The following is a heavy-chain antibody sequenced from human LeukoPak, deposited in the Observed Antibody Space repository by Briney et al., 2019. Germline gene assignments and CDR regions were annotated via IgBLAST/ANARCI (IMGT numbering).Heavy chain of an antibody. D-gene: IGHD3-3*01. V-gene: IGHV3-73*01. J-gene: IGHJ4*02. CDR3: TLFWSGYPD. Sequence: GGSLRLSCAASGFTFSGSAMHWVRQASGKGLEWVGRIRSKANSYATAYAASVKGRFTISRDDSKNTAYLQMNSLKTEDTAVYYCTLFWSGYPDWGQGTLVTVSS. CDR2: IRSKANSYAT. CDR1: GFTFSGSA.